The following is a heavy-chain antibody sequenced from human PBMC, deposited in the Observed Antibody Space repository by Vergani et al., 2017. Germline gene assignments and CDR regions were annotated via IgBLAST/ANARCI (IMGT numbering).Heavy chain of an antibody. CDR1: RFSLSTSGMC. V-gene: IGHV2-70*01. CDR2: IDWDDDK. Sequence: QVTLRESGPALVKPTQTLTLTCTFSRFSLSTSGMCVSWIRQPPGKALEWLALIDWDDDKYYSTSLKTRLTISKDTSKNQVVLTMTNMDPVDTATYYCARATYYYDSSGTAVYYFDYWGQGTLVTVSS. CDR3: ARATYYYDSSGTAVYYFDY. J-gene: IGHJ4*02. D-gene: IGHD3-22*01.